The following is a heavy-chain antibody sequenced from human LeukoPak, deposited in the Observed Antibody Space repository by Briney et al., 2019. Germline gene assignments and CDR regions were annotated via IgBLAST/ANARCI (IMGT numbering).Heavy chain of an antibody. CDR3: ARATDYGDYGRNYAFDI. Sequence: PGGSLRLSCAASGFTFSSYSMNWVRQAPGKGLEWVSSISSSSSYIYYADSVKGRFTISRDNAKNSLYLQMNSLRAEDTAVYYCARATDYGDYGRNYAFDIWGQGTMVTVSS. CDR2: ISSSSSYI. D-gene: IGHD4-17*01. V-gene: IGHV3-21*01. CDR1: GFTFSSYS. J-gene: IGHJ3*02.